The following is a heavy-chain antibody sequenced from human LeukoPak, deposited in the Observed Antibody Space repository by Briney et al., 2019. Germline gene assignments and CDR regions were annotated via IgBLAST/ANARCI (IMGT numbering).Heavy chain of an antibody. V-gene: IGHV4-59*08. D-gene: IGHD6-19*01. Sequence: PSETLSLTCTVSGVSISSYYWSWIRQPPGKGLEWIGYIYYSGSTNYNPSLKSRVTISVDTSKNQFSLKLSSVTAADTAVYYCARHPGIAVVGYWGQGTLVTVSS. CDR3: ARHPGIAVVGY. CDR2: IYYSGST. J-gene: IGHJ4*02. CDR1: GVSISSYY.